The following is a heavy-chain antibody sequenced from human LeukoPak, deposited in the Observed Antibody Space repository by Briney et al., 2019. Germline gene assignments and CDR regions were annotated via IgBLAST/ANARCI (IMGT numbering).Heavy chain of an antibody. D-gene: IGHD2-2*01. J-gene: IGHJ4*02. CDR3: ARHDEYCSSTSCYPGPVDY. V-gene: IGHV4-34*01. CDR2: INHSGST. CDR1: GGSFSGYY. Sequence: SETLSLTCAVYGGSFSGYYWSWIRHPPGKGLEWIGEINHSGSTNYNPSLKSRVTISVDTSKNQFSLKLSSVTAADTAVYYCARHDEYCSSTSCYPGPVDYWGQGTLVTVSS.